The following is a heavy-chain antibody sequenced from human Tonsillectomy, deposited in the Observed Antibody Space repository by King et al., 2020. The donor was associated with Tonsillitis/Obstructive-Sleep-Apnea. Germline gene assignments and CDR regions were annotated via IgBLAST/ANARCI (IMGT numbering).Heavy chain of an antibody. D-gene: IGHD6-19*01. V-gene: IGHV4-39*01. CDR2: IYYSGST. Sequence: LQLQESGPGLVKPSETLSLTCTVSGGSISSSSYYWGWIRQPPGKGREWIGSIYYSGSTYYNPSLKSRVTISVDTSKNQFSLKLSSVTAADTAVYYCARRGIAVAFDAFDIWGQGTMVTVSS. J-gene: IGHJ3*02. CDR3: ARRGIAVAFDAFDI. CDR1: GGSISSSSYY.